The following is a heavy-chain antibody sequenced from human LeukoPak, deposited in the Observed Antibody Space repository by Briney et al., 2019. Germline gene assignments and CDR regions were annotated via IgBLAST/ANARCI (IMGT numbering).Heavy chain of an antibody. Sequence: PSETLSLTCTVSSGSVSNGDYYWSWLRQPPGKALEWIGYIYYTGSAYYNPSLGGRVTLSVDTSKNQFSVKLSSVTAADTAVYYCARIHRYCSGGACYVLDNWGQGTLVAVSS. CDR2: IYYTGSA. D-gene: IGHD2-15*01. CDR1: SGSVSNGDYY. J-gene: IGHJ4*02. V-gene: IGHV4-61*08. CDR3: ARIHRYCSGGACYVLDN.